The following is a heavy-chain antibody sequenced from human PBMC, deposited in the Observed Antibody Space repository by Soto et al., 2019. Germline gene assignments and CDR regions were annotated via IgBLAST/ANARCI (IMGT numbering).Heavy chain of an antibody. V-gene: IGHV3-15*01. CDR3: TTLSYLYYDGMDV. Sequence: NPGGSLRLSCEASGFTFSNAWMNWVRQGPGKGLEWLGRIKSKVDGGTADYGAATKGRFSISRDDLKNMLYLQMNSLKPDDTAVYYCTTLSYLYYDGMDVWGRGTTVTVSS. CDR2: IKSKVDGGTA. D-gene: IGHD2-2*01. J-gene: IGHJ6*02. CDR1: GFTFSNAW.